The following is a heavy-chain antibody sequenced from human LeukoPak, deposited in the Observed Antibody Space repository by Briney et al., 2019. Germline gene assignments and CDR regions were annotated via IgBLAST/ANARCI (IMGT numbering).Heavy chain of an antibody. CDR3: AKGDPQWELLYYFDY. CDR1: GFTFSYYD. J-gene: IGHJ4*02. V-gene: IGHV3-30*02. Sequence: PGESLRLSCATSGFTFSYYDMHWVRQAPGKGLEWVSFIRYDGSSRYYADSVKGRITISRDNSKNTLYLQMNSLRAEDTAVYYCAKGDPQWELLYYFDYWGQGTLVTVSS. D-gene: IGHD1-26*01. CDR2: IRYDGSSR.